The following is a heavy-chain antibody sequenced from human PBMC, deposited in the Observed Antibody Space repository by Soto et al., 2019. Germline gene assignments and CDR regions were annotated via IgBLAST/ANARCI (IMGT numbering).Heavy chain of an antibody. D-gene: IGHD3-16*02. V-gene: IGHV4-4*02. CDR2: IYHSGST. CDR3: ASAPYDYVWGSYRYGMDV. Sequence: PSETLSLTCAVSGGSISSSNWWSWVRQPPGKGLEWIGEIYHSGSTNYNPSLRSRVTISVDKSKNQFSLKLSSVTAADTAVYYCASAPYDYVWGSYRYGMDVWGQGTTVTVSS. J-gene: IGHJ6*02. CDR1: GGSISSSNW.